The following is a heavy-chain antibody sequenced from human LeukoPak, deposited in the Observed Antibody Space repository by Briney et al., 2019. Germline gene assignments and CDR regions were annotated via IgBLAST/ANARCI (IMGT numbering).Heavy chain of an antibody. D-gene: IGHD1-1*01. J-gene: IGHJ4*02. CDR3: ARCHNWNDCYFDY. V-gene: IGHV3-66*01. Sequence: AGGSLRLSCAASGFTVSNNYMSWVRQAPGKELEWVSVIYSGGSTYYADSVKGRFTISRDNSKNTLYLQMNSLRAEDTAVYYCARCHNWNDCYFDYWGQGTLVTVSS. CDR2: IYSGGST. CDR1: GFTVSNNY.